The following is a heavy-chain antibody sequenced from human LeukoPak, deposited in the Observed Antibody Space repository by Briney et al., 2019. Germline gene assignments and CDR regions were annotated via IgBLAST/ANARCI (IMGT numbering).Heavy chain of an antibody. J-gene: IGHJ3*02. CDR2: VSVGGSNK. Sequence: GGSLRLSCAASGFTFTSYGMHWVRQAPGKGLEWVAVVSVGGSNKYYADSVKGRFTISRDNSKNTLYLQMNSLRAEDTAVYYCARVRGIAVAGIGWANHDAFDIWGQGTMVTVSS. V-gene: IGHV3-30*03. CDR3: ARVRGIAVAGIGWANHDAFDI. D-gene: IGHD6-19*01. CDR1: GFTFTSYG.